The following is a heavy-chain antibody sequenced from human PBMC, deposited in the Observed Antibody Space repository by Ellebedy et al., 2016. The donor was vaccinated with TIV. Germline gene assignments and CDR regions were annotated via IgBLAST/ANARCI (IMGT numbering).Heavy chain of an antibody. CDR1: GGSISRSSYY. CDR3: ARETPRGQWLGGVWFDP. D-gene: IGHD6-19*01. J-gene: IGHJ5*02. CDR2: IYYSGST. Sequence: SETLSLTCTVSGGSISRSSYYWGWIRQPPGKGLEWIGSIYYSGSTYYNPSLKSRVTISVDTSKNQFSLKLSSVTAADMAVYYCARETPRGQWLGGVWFDPWGQGTLVTVSS. V-gene: IGHV4-39*07.